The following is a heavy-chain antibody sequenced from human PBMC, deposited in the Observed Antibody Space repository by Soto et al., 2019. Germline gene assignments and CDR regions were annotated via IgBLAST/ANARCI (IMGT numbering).Heavy chain of an antibody. D-gene: IGHD2-15*01. Sequence: SVKVSCKACGCTFSSYTISCVRQAPGQGLEWMGRIIPILGIANYAQKFQGRVTITADKSTSTAYMELSSLRSEDTAVYYCAREKVVVVAATHDYYYYYMDVWGKGTTVTVSS. J-gene: IGHJ6*03. CDR1: GCTFSSYT. CDR3: AREKVVVVAATHDYYYYYMDV. CDR2: IIPILGIA. V-gene: IGHV1-69*04.